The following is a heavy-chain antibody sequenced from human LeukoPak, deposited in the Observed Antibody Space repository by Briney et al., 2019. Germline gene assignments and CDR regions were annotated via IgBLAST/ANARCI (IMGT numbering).Heavy chain of an antibody. CDR2: ISVYNDNT. CDR3: ARVDGYHSFDY. CDR1: GYIFTSYG. D-gene: IGHD5-24*01. Sequence: GASVKVSCKASGYIFTSYGIAWVRQAPGQGLEWMGWISVYNDNTNYAQKLQGRVTMTTDTSTSTAYMELRSLRSDDTAVCYCARVDGYHSFDYWGQGALVTVSS. V-gene: IGHV1-18*01. J-gene: IGHJ4*02.